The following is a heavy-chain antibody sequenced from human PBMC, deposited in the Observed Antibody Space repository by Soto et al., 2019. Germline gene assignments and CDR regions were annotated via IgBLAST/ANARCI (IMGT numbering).Heavy chain of an antibody. CDR3: ARGFWVKPYRISQHNWFDP. D-gene: IGHD3-16*01. J-gene: IGHJ5*02. V-gene: IGHV4-34*01. Sequence: PSETLSLTCAVYGGSFSGYYWSWIRQPPGKGLEWIGEINHSGSTNYNPSLKSRVTISVDTSKNQFSLKLSSVTAADTAVYYCARGFWVKPYRISQHNWFDPWGQGTLVTVSS. CDR1: GGSFSGYY. CDR2: INHSGST.